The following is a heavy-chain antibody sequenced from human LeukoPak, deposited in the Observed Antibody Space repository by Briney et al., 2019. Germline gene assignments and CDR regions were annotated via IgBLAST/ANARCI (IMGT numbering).Heavy chain of an antibody. Sequence: GASVKVSCKASGYTFTGYYMHWVRQAPGQGLEWMGWINPNSGGTNYAQKFQGRVTMTRDTSISTAYMELSRLRSDDTAVYYCARSGYCSSTSSYNWIDPWGQGTLVTVSP. J-gene: IGHJ5*02. CDR2: INPNSGGT. CDR3: ARSGYCSSTSSYNWIDP. V-gene: IGHV1-2*02. D-gene: IGHD2-2*03. CDR1: GYTFTGYY.